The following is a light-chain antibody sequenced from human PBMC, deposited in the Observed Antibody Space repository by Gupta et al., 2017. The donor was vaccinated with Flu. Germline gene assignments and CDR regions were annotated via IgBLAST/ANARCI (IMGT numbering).Light chain of an antibody. J-gene: IGKJ4*01. CDR1: QGIGSW. V-gene: IGKV1-12*01. CDR3: LQGDSFPLT. CDR2: AAS. Sequence: VGDRITMNCRASQGIGSWAAWYQKKPGKAPKVLIHAASTLDSGVPSRFSGSGYGTDFTLTISSLQPEDFAPYFCLQGDSFPLTFGGGTQV.